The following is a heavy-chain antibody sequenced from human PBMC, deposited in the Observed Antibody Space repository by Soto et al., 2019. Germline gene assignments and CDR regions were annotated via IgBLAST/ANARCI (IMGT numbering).Heavy chain of an antibody. D-gene: IGHD3-10*01. CDR3: ARAYGSGSYYATSYYYYYGMDV. J-gene: IGHJ6*02. V-gene: IGHV4-4*02. Sequence: QVQLQESGPGLVKPSGTLSLTCAVSGGSISSSNWWSWVRQPPGKGLEWIGEIYHSGSTNYNPSLQSRVTISVDKSKNQFSLKLSSVTAADTAVYYCARAYGSGSYYATSYYYYYGMDVWGQGTTVTVSS. CDR2: IYHSGST. CDR1: GGSISSSNW.